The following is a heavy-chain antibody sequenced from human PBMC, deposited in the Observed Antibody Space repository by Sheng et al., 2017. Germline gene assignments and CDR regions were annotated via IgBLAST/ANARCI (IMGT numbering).Heavy chain of an antibody. J-gene: IGHJ6*04. Sequence: EVQLVESGGGLVQPGGTLRLSCAASGFTFSSYGMSWVRQAPGKGLEWVSAISGSGGSTYYADSVKGRFTISRDNSKNTLYLQMNSLRAEDTAVYYCAKDLIIVVVAEGDVWGKGTTVTVSS. CDR2: ISGSGGST. V-gene: IGHV3-23*04. D-gene: IGHD2-15*01. CDR1: GFTFSSYG. CDR3: AKDLIIVVVAEGDV.